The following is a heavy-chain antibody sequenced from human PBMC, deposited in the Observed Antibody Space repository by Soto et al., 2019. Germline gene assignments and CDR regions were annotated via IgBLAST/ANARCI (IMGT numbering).Heavy chain of an antibody. CDR2: SNHSGST. V-gene: IGHV4-34*01. CDR3: ARVSQDFWSGPFDY. CDR1: GGSFSGYY. Sequence: QVHLQQWGAGLLKPSETLSLTCAVYGGSFSGYYWSWIRQPPGKGLEWIGESNHSGSTNYKPSLNSRVTISVDTSKNPFSLELSSVTAADTAVYYCARVSQDFWSGPFDYWGQGTLVTVSS. J-gene: IGHJ4*02. D-gene: IGHD3-3*01.